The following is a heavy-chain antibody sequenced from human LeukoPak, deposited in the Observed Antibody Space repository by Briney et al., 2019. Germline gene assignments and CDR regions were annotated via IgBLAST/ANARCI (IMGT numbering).Heavy chain of an antibody. J-gene: IGHJ6*02. D-gene: IGHD1-1*01. CDR2: ISSSSSTI. Sequence: PGGSLRLSCAASGFTFSSYSMNWVRQAPGKGLEWVSYISSSSSTIYYADSVKGRFTISRDNAKNSLYLQMNSLRAEDTAVYYCARERGRGKDLPRDNSANYGMDVWGQGTTVTVSS. CDR1: GFTFSSYS. CDR3: ARERGRGKDLPRDNSANYGMDV. V-gene: IGHV3-48*01.